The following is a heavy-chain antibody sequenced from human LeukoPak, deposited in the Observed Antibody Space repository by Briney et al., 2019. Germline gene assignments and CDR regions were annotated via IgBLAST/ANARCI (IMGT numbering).Heavy chain of an antibody. CDR3: AREDSSSSYFDY. CDR1: GITVSRNY. CDR2: IYSGGNT. Sequence: GGSLRLSCAASGITVSRNYMSWVRQAPGKGLEWVSIIYSGGNTYYADSVKGRFTISRDNSKNTLYLQMNSLRAEDTAVYYCAREDSSSSYFDYWGQGTLSPSP. D-gene: IGHD6-13*01. V-gene: IGHV3-66*01. J-gene: IGHJ4*02.